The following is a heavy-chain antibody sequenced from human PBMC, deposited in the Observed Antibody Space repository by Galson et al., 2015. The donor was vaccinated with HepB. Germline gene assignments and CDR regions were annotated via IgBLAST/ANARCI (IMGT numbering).Heavy chain of an antibody. CDR1: GFSLRTSGMC. CDR3: ARIYYYGSGTYYNLFDY. Sequence: PALVKPPQTLTLTCTFSGFSLRTSGMCVSWIRQPPGKALEWLARIDWDDDKFYSPSLKTRLTISKDTSKNQVVLTMTNMDPVDTATYYCARIYYYGSGTYYNLFDYWGQGTLVTVSS. V-gene: IGHV2-70*17. D-gene: IGHD3-10*01. J-gene: IGHJ4*02. CDR2: IDWDDDK.